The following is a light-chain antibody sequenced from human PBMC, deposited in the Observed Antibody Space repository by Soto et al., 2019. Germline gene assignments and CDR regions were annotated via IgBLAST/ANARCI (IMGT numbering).Light chain of an antibody. V-gene: IGKV3-20*01. CDR1: QSISSSS. J-gene: IGKJ3*01. CDR3: QQYGASPLT. CDR2: GAS. Sequence: EIVLTQSPGTLSLSPGERATLSCRASQSISSSSLAWYQQKPGQAPRLLIFGASTRATGIPDRFSGSESGTDFTLTISRLEPEDFAVYYCQQYGASPLTFGPGTKVDIK.